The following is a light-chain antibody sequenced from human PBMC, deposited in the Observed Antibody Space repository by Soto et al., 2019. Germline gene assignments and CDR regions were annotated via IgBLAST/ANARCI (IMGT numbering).Light chain of an antibody. V-gene: IGKV3-20*01. Sequence: EIVLTQSPGTLSLSPGERATLSCRASQSVNSNYLAWYQQKPGQAPRLLIYGASSRATGIPDRFSGSGSGTDFTLTISRREPEDFAVFFCQHYDSSPPTFGQGTKVEIK. J-gene: IGKJ1*01. CDR3: QHYDSSPPT. CDR1: QSVNSNY. CDR2: GAS.